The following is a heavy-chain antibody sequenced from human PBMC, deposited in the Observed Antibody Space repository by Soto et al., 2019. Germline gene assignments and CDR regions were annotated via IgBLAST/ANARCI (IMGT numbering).Heavy chain of an antibody. CDR2: ISTYTGNT. CDR3: ARATGSGWYFDY. Sequence: QVQLVQSGAEVKKPGASVKVSCKASGYTLSTYGIIWVRQAPGQGLEWMGWISTYTGNTNYAQMFQGSVTMTTDTSTSTAYMELRSLRSDDTAVYYCARATGSGWYFDYWGQGTLVTVSS. D-gene: IGHD6-19*01. J-gene: IGHJ4*02. CDR1: GYTLSTYG. V-gene: IGHV1-18*01.